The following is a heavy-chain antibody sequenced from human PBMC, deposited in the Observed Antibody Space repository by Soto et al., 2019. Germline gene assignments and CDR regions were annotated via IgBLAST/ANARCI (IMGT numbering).Heavy chain of an antibody. CDR2: ISYDGSNK. D-gene: IGHD2-15*01. Sequence: KGLEWVAVISYDGSNKYYADSVKGRFTISRDNSKNTLYLQMNSLRAEDTAVYFFFQAEDGIRVVCTVSAFLLNRSSDL. J-gene: IGHJ2*01. V-gene: IGHV3-30*03. CDR3: FQAEDGIRVVCTVSAFLLNRSSDL.